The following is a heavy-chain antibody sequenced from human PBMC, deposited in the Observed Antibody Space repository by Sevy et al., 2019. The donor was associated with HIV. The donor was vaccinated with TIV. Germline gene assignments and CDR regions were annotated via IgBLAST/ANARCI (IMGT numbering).Heavy chain of an antibody. J-gene: IGHJ6*03. V-gene: IGHV4-39*01. Sequence: SETLSLTCSVTGGSIRRGDYFWGWIRQSPGKGLEWIGSITDSGSTYYNPSLKSRVTMSVDTSKNQFSLKLSSVTATDTAVHYCARLRGGYGNGWFYYSMDVWGKGTTVTVSS. CDR3: ARLRGGYGNGWFYYSMDV. D-gene: IGHD3-16*01. CDR2: ITDSGST. CDR1: GGSIRRGDYF.